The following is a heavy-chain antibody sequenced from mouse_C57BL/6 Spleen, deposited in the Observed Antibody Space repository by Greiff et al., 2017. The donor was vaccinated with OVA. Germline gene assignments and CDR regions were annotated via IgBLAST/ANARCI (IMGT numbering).Heavy chain of an antibody. CDR2: IWGVGST. V-gene: IGHV2-6*01. CDR1: GFSLTSYG. D-gene: IGHD3-1*01. Sequence: VHLVESGPGLVAPSQSLSITCTVSGFSLTSYGVDWVRQSPGKGLEWLGVIWGVGSTNYNSALKSRLSISKDNSKRQVFLKMNSLQTDDTAMYYCASGRDGFAYWGQGTLVTVSA. CDR3: ASGRDGFAY. J-gene: IGHJ3*01.